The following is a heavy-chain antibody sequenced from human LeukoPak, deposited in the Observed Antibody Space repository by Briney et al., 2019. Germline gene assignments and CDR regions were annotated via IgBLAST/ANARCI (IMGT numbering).Heavy chain of an antibody. CDR3: ARDVVPAAKGENWFDP. D-gene: IGHD2-2*01. Sequence: GGSLRLSCAASGFTFSSYWMSWVRQAPGKGLEWVATIKQDGSEKYYVDSVKGRFTISRDNAKNSLYLQMNSLRAEDTTVYYCARDVVPAAKGENWFDPWGQGTLVTVSS. CDR2: IKQDGSEK. CDR1: GFTFSSYW. V-gene: IGHV3-7*01. J-gene: IGHJ5*02.